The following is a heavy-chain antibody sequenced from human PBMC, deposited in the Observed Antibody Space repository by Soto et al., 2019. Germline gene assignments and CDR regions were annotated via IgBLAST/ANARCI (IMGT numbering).Heavy chain of an antibody. Sequence: PSETLSLTCTVSGGPISSSSYYWGWIRQPPGKGLEWIGSIYYSGSTYYNPSLKSRVTISVDTSKNQFSLKLSSVTAADTAVYYCAKPGGYSSGPSYEYWGQGTLVTVSS. CDR2: IYYSGST. J-gene: IGHJ4*02. V-gene: IGHV4-39*01. CDR1: GGPISSSSYY. CDR3: AKPGGYSSGPSYEY. D-gene: IGHD6-19*01.